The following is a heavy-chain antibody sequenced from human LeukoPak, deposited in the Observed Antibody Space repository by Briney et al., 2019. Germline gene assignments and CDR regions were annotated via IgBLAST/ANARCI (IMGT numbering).Heavy chain of an antibody. J-gene: IGHJ4*02. D-gene: IGHD1-26*01. CDR2: IYASGST. CDR3: ARSGSYSYFDY. Sequence: SETLSLTCTVSGGSINSGSYYWSWIRQPAGKGLEWIGRIYASGSTNYNPSLKSRVTISVDTSKNQFSLKLSSVTAADTAVYYCARSGSYSYFDYWGQGTLVTVSS. V-gene: IGHV4-61*02. CDR1: GGSINSGSYY.